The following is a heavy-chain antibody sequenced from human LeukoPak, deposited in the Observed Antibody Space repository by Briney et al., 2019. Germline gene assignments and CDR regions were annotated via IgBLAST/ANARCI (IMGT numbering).Heavy chain of an antibody. V-gene: IGHV3-66*01. CDR2: IYSGGST. CDR3: AGTDYGDYSTGYYGMDD. D-gene: IGHD4-17*01. J-gene: IGHJ6*02. Sequence: GGSLRLSCAASGFTVSSNYMSWVRQAPGKGLEWVSVIYSGGSTYYADSVKGRFTISRDNSKNTLYLQMNSLRAEDTAVYYCAGTDYGDYSTGYYGMDDWGQGTTVTVSS. CDR1: GFTVSSNY.